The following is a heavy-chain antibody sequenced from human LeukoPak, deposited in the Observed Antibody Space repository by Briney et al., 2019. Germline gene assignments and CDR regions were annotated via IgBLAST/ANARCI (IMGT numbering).Heavy chain of an antibody. D-gene: IGHD6-19*01. J-gene: IGHJ4*02. CDR2: ISGSGGST. CDR3: AKENQIAVAGILDY. V-gene: IGHV3-23*01. CDR1: GFTFSSYG. Sequence: PGGSLRLSCAASGFTFSSYGMHWVRQAPGKGLEWVSAISGSGGSTYYADSVKGRFTISRDNSKNTLYLQMNSLRAEDTAVYYCAKENQIAVAGILDYWGQGTLVTVSS.